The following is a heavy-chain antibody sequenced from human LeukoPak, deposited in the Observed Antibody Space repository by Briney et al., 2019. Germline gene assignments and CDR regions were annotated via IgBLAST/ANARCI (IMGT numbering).Heavy chain of an antibody. D-gene: IGHD3-22*01. J-gene: IGHJ4*02. Sequence: GGSLRLSCAASGFTFSSYAMSWVRQAPGKGLKWVSAISGSGGSTYYADSVKGRFTISRDNSKNTLYLQMNSLRAEDTAVYYCAKDGADTRRDSSGSRDWGQGTLVTVSS. V-gene: IGHV3-23*01. CDR2: ISGSGGST. CDR3: AKDGADTRRDSSGSRD. CDR1: GFTFSSYA.